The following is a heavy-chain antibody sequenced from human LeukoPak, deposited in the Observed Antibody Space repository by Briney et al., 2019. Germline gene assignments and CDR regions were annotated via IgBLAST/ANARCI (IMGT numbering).Heavy chain of an antibody. Sequence: GRSLRLSCAASGFTFNIYSMHWVRQAPGKGLEWVAVISPDGSSENYADSVRGRFTISRDNAKKTLYLQLNSLRPEDTAVFHCARGRAVTGSTVIDYWGQGTLVTVSS. CDR2: ISPDGSSE. CDR3: ARGRAVTGSTVIDY. CDR1: GFTFNIYS. D-gene: IGHD6-19*01. V-gene: IGHV3-30*04. J-gene: IGHJ4*02.